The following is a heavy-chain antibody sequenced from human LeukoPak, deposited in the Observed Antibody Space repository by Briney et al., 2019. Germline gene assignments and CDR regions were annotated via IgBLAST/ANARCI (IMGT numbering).Heavy chain of an antibody. V-gene: IGHV3-11*04. CDR2: ISSSGSTI. CDR3: ARDPPLPSYDFWSGTTEKYYFDY. Sequence: PGGSLRLSCAASGFTFSDYYMSWIRQAPGKGLEWVSYISSSGSTIYYADSVKGRFTISRDNAKNSLYLQMNSLRAEDTAVYYCARDPPLPSYDFWSGTTEKYYFDYWGQGTLVTVSS. CDR1: GFTFSDYY. J-gene: IGHJ4*02. D-gene: IGHD3-3*01.